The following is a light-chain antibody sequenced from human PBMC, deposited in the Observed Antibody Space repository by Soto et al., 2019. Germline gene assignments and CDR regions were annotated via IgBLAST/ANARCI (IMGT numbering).Light chain of an antibody. CDR1: SSNIGSNS. CDR2: GNN. V-gene: IGLV1-44*01. CDR3: AAWDERLKGWM. Sequence: QSVLIQPPSVSGNPGQRVIISCSGSSSNIGSNSANWYQQLPGTAPGLLIYGNNKRPSRVPDRFSGSKSGTSASLAISGLQSGDEADYYCAAWDERLKGWMFGGGTKLTVL. J-gene: IGLJ3*02.